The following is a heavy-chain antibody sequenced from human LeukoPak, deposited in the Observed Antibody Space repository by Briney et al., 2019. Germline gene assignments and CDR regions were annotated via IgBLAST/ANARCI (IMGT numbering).Heavy chain of an antibody. J-gene: IGHJ4*02. Sequence: SQTLPLTCTVSGGSISSGGYYWSWIRQHPGKGLEWIGYIYYSGSTYYNPSLKSRVTISVDTSKNQFPLKLSSVTAADTAVYYCARDGQYYFDYWGQGTLVTVSS. CDR1: GGSISSGGYY. CDR3: ARDGQYYFDY. V-gene: IGHV4-31*03. CDR2: IYYSGST.